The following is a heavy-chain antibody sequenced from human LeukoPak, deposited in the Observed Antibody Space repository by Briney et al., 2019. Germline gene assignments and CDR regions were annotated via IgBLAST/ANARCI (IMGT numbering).Heavy chain of an antibody. CDR1: GGSISSYY. V-gene: IGHV4-59*12. CDR3: ARVSSARNGFDY. D-gene: IGHD1-14*01. J-gene: IGHJ4*02. CDR2: IYYSGST. Sequence: SETLSLTCTVSGGSISSYYWSWIRQPPGMGLEWIGSIYYSGSTYYTPSLRSRVNISVDTSKSQFALNLTSVTAADTAVYYCARVSSARNGFDYWGQGTLVTVSS.